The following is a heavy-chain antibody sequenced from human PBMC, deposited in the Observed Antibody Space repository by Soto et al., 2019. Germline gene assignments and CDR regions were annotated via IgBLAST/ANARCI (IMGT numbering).Heavy chain of an antibody. V-gene: IGHV4-39*01. CDR2: INYSGST. D-gene: IGHD2-2*01. CDR1: GDSISSNNYY. Sequence: LSLTCTVSGDSISSNNYYWGWIRQTPGKGLEWIGGINYSGSTYYNPSLKSRVTISGDMTKHQFSLMLSSVTAADTAVHYCARHPGYCTGTICYGYYTMDVWGQGTTVTDSS. CDR3: ARHPGYCTGTICYGYYTMDV. J-gene: IGHJ6*02.